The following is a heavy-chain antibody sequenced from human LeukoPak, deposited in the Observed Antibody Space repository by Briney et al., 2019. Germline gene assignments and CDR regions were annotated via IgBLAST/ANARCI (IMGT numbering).Heavy chain of an antibody. V-gene: IGHV4-59*01. CDR3: ARETTVTYYFDY. Sequence: SETLSLTCTVYGGSFSGYYWSWIRQPPGKGLEWIGEIYYSGSTNYNPSLKSRVTISVDTSKNQFSLKLSSVTAADTAVYYCARETTVTYYFDYWGQGTLVTVSS. J-gene: IGHJ4*02. CDR2: IYYSGST. D-gene: IGHD4-17*01. CDR1: GGSFSGYY.